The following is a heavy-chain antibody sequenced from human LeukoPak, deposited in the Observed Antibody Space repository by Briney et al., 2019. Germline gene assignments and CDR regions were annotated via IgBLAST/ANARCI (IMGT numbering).Heavy chain of an antibody. CDR2: IIPIFGTV. CDR3: ARDGDRYCSGGSCYDWFDP. D-gene: IGHD2-15*01. CDR1: GGTFISYA. Sequence: SVKVSCKASGGTFISYAISWVRQAPGQGREWMGGIIPIFGTVNYAQKFQGRVTITTDESTSTAYMELSSLRSEDTAVYYCARDGDRYCSGGSCYDWFDPWGQGTLVTVSS. V-gene: IGHV1-69*05. J-gene: IGHJ5*02.